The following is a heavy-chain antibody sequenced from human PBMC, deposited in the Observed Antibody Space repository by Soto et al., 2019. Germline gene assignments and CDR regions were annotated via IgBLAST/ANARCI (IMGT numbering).Heavy chain of an antibody. Sequence: GESLKISCKGSGYSFTSYWIGWVRQVPGKGLEWMGIIYPGDSDTRYSPSFQGQVTISADKSISTAYLQWSSLKASDTAMYYCASGSSYYYYGMDVWGQGTTVTVSS. CDR3: ASGSSYYYYGMDV. CDR1: GYSFTSYW. CDR2: IYPGDSDT. J-gene: IGHJ6*02. V-gene: IGHV5-51*01. D-gene: IGHD3-10*01.